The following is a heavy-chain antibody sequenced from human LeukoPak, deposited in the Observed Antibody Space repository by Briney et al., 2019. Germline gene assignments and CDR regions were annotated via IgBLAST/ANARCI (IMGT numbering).Heavy chain of an antibody. CDR2: IYYSGST. CDR3: AREYSSSLLDY. J-gene: IGHJ4*02. Sequence: SETLSLTCAVSGGSISSGGYYWSWIRQHPGMGLEWIGYIYYSGSTYYNPSLKSRVTISVDTSKNQFSLKLSSVTAADTAVYYCAREYSSSLLDYWGQGTLVTVSS. D-gene: IGHD6-13*01. CDR1: GGSISSGGYY. V-gene: IGHV4-31*11.